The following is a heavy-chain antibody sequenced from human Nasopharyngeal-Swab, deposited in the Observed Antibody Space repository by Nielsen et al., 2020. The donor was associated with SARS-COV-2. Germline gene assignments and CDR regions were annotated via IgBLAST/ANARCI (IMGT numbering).Heavy chain of an antibody. CDR1: GFIFSDYP. CDR2: IRGEGESI. Sequence: GGSLRLSCVASGFIFSDYPINWVRQAPGKGLEWVSHIRGEGESIRYADSVKGRFTISRDNARQSVHLEMNSLRDEDTAVYYCARDYQYTFDIWGQGTMVTVSS. D-gene: IGHD6-6*01. CDR3: ARDYQYTFDI. V-gene: IGHV3-48*02. J-gene: IGHJ3*02.